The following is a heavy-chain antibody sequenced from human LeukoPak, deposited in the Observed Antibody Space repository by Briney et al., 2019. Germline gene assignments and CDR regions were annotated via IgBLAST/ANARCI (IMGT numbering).Heavy chain of an antibody. CDR3: ARDGCNYGYFDY. D-gene: IGHD5-24*01. V-gene: IGHV1-8*03. J-gene: IGHJ4*02. CDR2: MNPNSGNT. Sequence: ASVKVSCKASGYTFTSYDINWVRQATGQGLGWMGRMNPNSGNTGYPQKFQGRVTITRDTSISTAYIELSSLRFEDTAVYYCARDGCNYGYFDYWGQGTLVTVSS. CDR1: GYTFTSYD.